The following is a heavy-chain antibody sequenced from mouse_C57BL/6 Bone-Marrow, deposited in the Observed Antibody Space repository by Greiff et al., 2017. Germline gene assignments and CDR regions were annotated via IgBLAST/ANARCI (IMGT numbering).Heavy chain of an antibody. V-gene: IGHV1-81*01. D-gene: IGHD2-12*01. CDR2: IYPRSGNT. CDR3: ARLPGYFDV. CDR1: GYTFTSYG. J-gene: IGHJ1*03. Sequence: VQLQQSGAELARPGASVKLSCKASGYTFTSYGISWVKQRTGQGLEWIGEIYPRSGNTYYNEKFKGKATLAADNSSSYAYMALRSLTSEDSSVYFCARLPGYFDVWGTGTTVTVSS.